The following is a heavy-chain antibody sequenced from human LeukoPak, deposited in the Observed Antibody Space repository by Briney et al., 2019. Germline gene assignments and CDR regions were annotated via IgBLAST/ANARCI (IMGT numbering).Heavy chain of an antibody. D-gene: IGHD3-3*01. Sequence: SVKVSCKASGGTFSSYAISWVRQAPGQGLEWMGGIIPILGTANYAQKFQGRVTITADESTSTAYMELSSLRSEDTAVYYCARAHYDFWSGYPRTYYFDYWGQGTLVTVSS. CDR3: ARAHYDFWSGYPRTYYFDY. V-gene: IGHV1-69*13. J-gene: IGHJ4*02. CDR2: IIPILGTA. CDR1: GGTFSSYA.